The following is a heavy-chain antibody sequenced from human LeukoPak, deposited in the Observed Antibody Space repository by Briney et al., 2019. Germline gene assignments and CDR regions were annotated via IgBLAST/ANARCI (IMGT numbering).Heavy chain of an antibody. D-gene: IGHD3-10*01. J-gene: IGHJ4*02. CDR2: IHYSGST. CDR3: ARLLSDYFDH. Sequence: SETLSLTCTVSGGSISDYYYSWIRQPPGKGLEWIGYIHYSGSTNYNPSLKSRVTISIDTSKNQFSLKLSSVTAADTAVYYCARLLSDYFDHWGQGALVTVSS. CDR1: GGSISDYY. V-gene: IGHV4-59*08.